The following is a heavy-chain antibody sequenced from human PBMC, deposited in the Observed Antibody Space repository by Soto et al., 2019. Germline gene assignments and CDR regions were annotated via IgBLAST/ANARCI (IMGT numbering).Heavy chain of an antibody. J-gene: IGHJ3*02. CDR2: IYHSGST. CDR1: DGSISSSNW. V-gene: IGHV4-4*02. D-gene: IGHD3-22*01. Sequence: PSETLSLTCAVSDGSISSSNWWSWVRQPPGKGLEWIGEIYHSGSTNYNPSLKSRVTISVDKSKNQFSLKLSSVTAADTAVYYCASVDDSSGYRAEAFDIWGQGTMVTVS. CDR3: ASVDDSSGYRAEAFDI.